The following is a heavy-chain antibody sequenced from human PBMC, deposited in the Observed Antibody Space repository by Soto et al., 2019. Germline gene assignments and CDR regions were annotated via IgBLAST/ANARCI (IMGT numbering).Heavy chain of an antibody. CDR3: ARDRAVDDSSGYDDFDR. V-gene: IGHV1-46*01. CDR1: GYTLTSYY. J-gene: IGHJ3*02. D-gene: IGHD3-22*01. Sequence: GASVKVSCKASGYTLTSYYIHWVRQAPGQGLEWMAVMYPTGSRTFYAQKFQGRVTTTRDTSTGTVYMELSSLKSEDTAVYYCARDRAVDDSSGYDDFDRWGQGTMVTFPS. CDR2: MYPTGSRT.